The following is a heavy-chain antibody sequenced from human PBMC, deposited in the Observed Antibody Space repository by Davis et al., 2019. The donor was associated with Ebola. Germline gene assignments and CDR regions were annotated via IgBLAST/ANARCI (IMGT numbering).Heavy chain of an antibody. D-gene: IGHD5-18*01. J-gene: IGHJ4*02. CDR1: GDSISSNY. CDR2: IHYGGST. V-gene: IGHV4-59*01. Sequence: SETLSLTCTVSGDSISSNYWNWIRQPPGKGLEWIGYIHYGGSTNYNPSLKSRVTISRDMSKNQFSLNLSSVTAADTAVYYCARGWRGSSYGYDYWGQGSLVTVSS. CDR3: ARGWRGSSYGYDY.